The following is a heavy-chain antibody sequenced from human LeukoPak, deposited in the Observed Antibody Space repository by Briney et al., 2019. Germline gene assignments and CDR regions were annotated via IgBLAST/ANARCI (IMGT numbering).Heavy chain of an antibody. CDR2: INIGGTNT. CDR3: ATDGAGFDT. V-gene: IGHV3-11*01. Sequence: PGGSLRLSCAASGFTFNDYYMSWIRQAPGKGLEWLSYINIGGTNTHYADSVKGRFTISRDNAKKSLYLEMNNLRAEDTAVYYCATDGAGFDTWGEGVLVTVSS. CDR1: GFTFNDYY. J-gene: IGHJ5*02.